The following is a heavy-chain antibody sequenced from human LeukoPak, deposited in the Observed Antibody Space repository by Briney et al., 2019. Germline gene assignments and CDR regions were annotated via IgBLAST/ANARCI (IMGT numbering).Heavy chain of an antibody. CDR3: ARPESPTWGSDAFEI. Sequence: GGSLRLSCAASGFTFSGYWMHWVRQAPGKGLVWVSRINSDGTITTYADSVRGRFTISRDNAKNTLYLQMNSLRVEDTAVYYCARPESPTWGSDAFEIWGQGTMVTVSS. CDR1: GFTFSGYW. V-gene: IGHV3-74*01. D-gene: IGHD7-27*01. J-gene: IGHJ3*02. CDR2: INSDGTIT.